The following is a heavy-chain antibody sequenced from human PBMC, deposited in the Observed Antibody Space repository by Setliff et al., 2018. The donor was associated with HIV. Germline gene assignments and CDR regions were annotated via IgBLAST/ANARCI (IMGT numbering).Heavy chain of an antibody. Sequence: SETLSLTCTVSGGSISGSNYYWGWIRQPPGKGLEWVGSIYYSGSTYYSPSLKSRVTISVDTSKRSLYLQMNSLRAEDTALYYCAKDQQWQRPHYFDYWGQGTLVTVSS. CDR3: AKDQQWQRPHYFDY. CDR1: GGSISGSNYY. J-gene: IGHJ4*02. CDR2: IYYSGST. V-gene: IGHV4-39*07. D-gene: IGHD6-19*01.